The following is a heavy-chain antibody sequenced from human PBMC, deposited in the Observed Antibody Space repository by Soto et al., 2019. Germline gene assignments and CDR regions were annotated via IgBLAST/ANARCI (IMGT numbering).Heavy chain of an antibody. CDR3: ASSGPLYYYYSGMDV. V-gene: IGHV3-7*01. J-gene: IGHJ6*02. CDR2: IKQDGSEK. CDR1: GFTFSSYW. Sequence: EVQLVESGGGLVQPGGSLRLSCAASGFTFSSYWMSWVRQAPGKGLEWVANIKQDGSEKYYVDSVKGRFTISRDNAKNSLYLKMNSLRAEDTAVYYCASSGPLYYYYSGMDVWGQGTTVPGSS.